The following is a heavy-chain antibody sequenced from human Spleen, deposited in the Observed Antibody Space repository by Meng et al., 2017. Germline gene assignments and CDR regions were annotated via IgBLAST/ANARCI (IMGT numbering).Heavy chain of an antibody. CDR1: GYSISSGYY. CDR2: IYHSGST. CDR3: ARRGGDFDAFDI. J-gene: IGHJ3*02. Sequence: SETLSLTCTVSGYSISSGYYWGWIRQPPGKGLEWIGSIYHSGSTYYNPSLKSRVTISVDTSKNQFSLKLSSVTAADTAVYYCARRGGDFDAFDIWGQGTKVTVSS. V-gene: IGHV4-38-2*02. D-gene: IGHD2-21*02.